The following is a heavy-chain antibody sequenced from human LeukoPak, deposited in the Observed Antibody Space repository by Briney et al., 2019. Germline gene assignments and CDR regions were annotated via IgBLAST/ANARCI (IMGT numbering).Heavy chain of an antibody. CDR3: ARGAVVVPAASRADY. J-gene: IGHJ4*02. CDR1: GFTFSSYS. D-gene: IGHD2-2*01. CDR2: ISSSSSYI. V-gene: IGHV3-21*01. Sequence: GGSLRLSCAASGFTFSSYSMNWVRQAPGKGLELVSSISSSSSYIYYADSVKGRFTISRDNAKNSLYLQMNSLRAEDTAVYYCARGAVVVPAASRADYWGQGTLVTVSS.